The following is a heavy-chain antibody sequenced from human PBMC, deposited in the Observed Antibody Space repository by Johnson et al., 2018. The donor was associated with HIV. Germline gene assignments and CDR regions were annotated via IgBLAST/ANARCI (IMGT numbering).Heavy chain of an antibody. J-gene: IGHJ3*02. CDR3: ARDLFYYDSSGYAFDI. D-gene: IGHD3-22*01. CDR2: ISSSGSTL. Sequence: QVQLVESGGGLVKPGRSLRLSCAASGFTFSDYYMSWIRQAPGKGLEWVSYISSSGSTLYYADSVKGRFTISRDNTKNSLYLQMNSLRAEDTAVYYCARDLFYYDSSGYAFDIWGQGTMVAVS. CDR1: GFTFSDYY. V-gene: IGHV3-11*04.